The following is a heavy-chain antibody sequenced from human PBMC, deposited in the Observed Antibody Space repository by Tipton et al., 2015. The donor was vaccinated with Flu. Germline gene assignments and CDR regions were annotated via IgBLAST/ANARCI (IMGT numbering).Heavy chain of an antibody. V-gene: IGHV3-21*06. CDR2: ISGSGFYI. J-gene: IGHJ3*02. D-gene: IGHD4-23*01. CDR3: ARDLVNAFDM. Sequence: SLRLSCVASGFTLRSHSMNWVRQAPGKGLEWLSSISGSGFYINYADSGKGRFTIPRDDAKNSVYLEMNSLRGEDTAVYYCARDLVNAFDMWGQGTMVTVSA. CDR1: GFTLRSHS.